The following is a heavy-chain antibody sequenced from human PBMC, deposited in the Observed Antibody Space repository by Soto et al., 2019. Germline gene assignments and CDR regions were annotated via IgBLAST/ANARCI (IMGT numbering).Heavy chain of an antibody. Sequence: GGSLRLSCAASGFTFSSYSMNWVRQAPGKGLEWVSYISSSSSTIYYADSVKGRFTISRDNAKNSLYLQMNSLRAEDTAVYYCGRVPIAVAGRDDYWGQGTLVTVSS. D-gene: IGHD6-19*01. J-gene: IGHJ4*02. CDR3: GRVPIAVAGRDDY. V-gene: IGHV3-48*01. CDR2: ISSSSSTI. CDR1: GFTFSSYS.